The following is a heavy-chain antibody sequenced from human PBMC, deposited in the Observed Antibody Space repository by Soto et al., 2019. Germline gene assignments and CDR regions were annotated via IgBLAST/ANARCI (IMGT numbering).Heavy chain of an antibody. CDR2: IYYSGST. D-gene: IGHD6-13*01. V-gene: IGHV4-59*01. J-gene: IGHJ6*03. CDR1: GGSISSYY. Sequence: SETLSLTCTVSGGSISSYYWSWIRQPPGKGLEWIGYIYYSGSTNYNPSLKSRVTISVDTSKNQFSLKLSSVTAADTAVYYCARSPLAAAGTRYYYMDVWGKGTTVTVSS. CDR3: ARSPLAAAGTRYYYMDV.